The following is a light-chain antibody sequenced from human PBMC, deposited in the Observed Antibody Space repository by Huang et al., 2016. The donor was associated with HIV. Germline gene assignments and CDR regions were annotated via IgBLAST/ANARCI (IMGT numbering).Light chain of an antibody. CDR2: GAY. V-gene: IGKV3-20*01. CDR1: QSVSSKY. J-gene: IGKJ3*01. Sequence: EIVLTQSPGTLSLSPGERATLSCRASQSVSSKYLGWYQQKPGQAPRLLIYGAYSRATGTPDRFSGSGSGTDFTLTISRLEPEDFAVYVCQQYHSSSSFIFGPGTKVDIK. CDR3: QQYHSSSSFI.